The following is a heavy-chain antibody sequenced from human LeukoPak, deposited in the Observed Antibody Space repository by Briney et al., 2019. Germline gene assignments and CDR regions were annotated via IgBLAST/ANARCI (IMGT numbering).Heavy chain of an antibody. D-gene: IGHD5-18*01. Sequence: TSETLSLTCGVYGGSFSDYYWSWIRQPPGKGLEWIGEINHSGSTNYNPSLKSRVTISVDTSMNQFSLKVNSVTAADTAVYYCARRGYTYRWGWFDPWGQGTLVTVSS. CDR1: GGSFSDYY. CDR2: INHSGST. V-gene: IGHV4-34*01. J-gene: IGHJ5*02. CDR3: ARRGYTYRWGWFDP.